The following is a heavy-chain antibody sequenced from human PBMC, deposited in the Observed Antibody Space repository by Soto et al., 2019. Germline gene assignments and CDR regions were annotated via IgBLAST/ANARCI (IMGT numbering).Heavy chain of an antibody. CDR2: VSPPFRTS. V-gene: IGHV1-69*01. CDR3: ARVLYYGSGSYSPYGMDV. Sequence: QVQLVQSGAEVKKPGSSVKVSCKTSGVSFNNNGIGWVRQAPGHGLEWMGGVSPPFRTSNYARKFQGRIWITADASTGTVNMELSSLTSEDTAQYYCARVLYYGSGSYSPYGMDVWGQGTTVTVSS. J-gene: IGHJ6*02. CDR1: GVSFNNNG. D-gene: IGHD3-10*01.